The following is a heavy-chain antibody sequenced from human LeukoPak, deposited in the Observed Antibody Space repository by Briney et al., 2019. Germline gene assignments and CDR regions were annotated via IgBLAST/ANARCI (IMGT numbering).Heavy chain of an antibody. Sequence: SETLSLTCTVSGGSVSSGSYYWSWIRQPPGKGLEWIGYIYYSGSTNYNPSLKSRVTISVDTSKNQFSLKLSSVTAADTAVYYCAKDRGSGWYLGYFDYWGQGTLVTVSS. D-gene: IGHD6-19*01. V-gene: IGHV4-61*01. CDR3: AKDRGSGWYLGYFDY. CDR1: GGSVSSGSYY. CDR2: IYYSGST. J-gene: IGHJ4*02.